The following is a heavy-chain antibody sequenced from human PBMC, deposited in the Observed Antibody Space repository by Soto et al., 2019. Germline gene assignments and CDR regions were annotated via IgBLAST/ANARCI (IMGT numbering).Heavy chain of an antibody. CDR1: GFTFSSYA. CDR2: ISYDGSNK. Sequence: QVQLVESGGGVVQPGRSLRLSCAASGFTFSSYAMHWVRQAPGKGLEWVAVISYDGSNKYYADSVKGRFTISRDNSKNTLYLQMNSLRAEDTAVYYCARVTSKYSSGWYAAGSYYWGQGTLVTVSS. V-gene: IGHV3-30-3*01. CDR3: ARVTSKYSSGWYAAGSYY. D-gene: IGHD6-19*01. J-gene: IGHJ4*02.